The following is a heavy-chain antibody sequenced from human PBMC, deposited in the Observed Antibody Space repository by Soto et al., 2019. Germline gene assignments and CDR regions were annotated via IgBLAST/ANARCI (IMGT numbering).Heavy chain of an antibody. D-gene: IGHD3-22*01. J-gene: IGHJ4*02. V-gene: IGHV3-23*01. CDR1: GFMFNNYA. CDR3: AKGLYYYDSSGYRLFDY. CDR2: VSVSGGTT. Sequence: PGGSLRLSCAASGFMFNNYAMSWVRQAPGKGLEWVSTVSVSGGTTYYADSLKGRFTISRDNSKKTVYLQMNRLRADDTAIYYCAKGLYYYDSSGYRLFDYWGQGTLVTV.